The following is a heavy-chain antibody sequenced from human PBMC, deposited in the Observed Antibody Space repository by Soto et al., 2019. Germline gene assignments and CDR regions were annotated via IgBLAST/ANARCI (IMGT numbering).Heavy chain of an antibody. D-gene: IGHD4-17*01. Sequence: QVQLQESGPGLVKPSETLSLTCTVSGGSIGTHYWNWIRQPAGKGLEWIGRVYISGSTDYNPSVKSRVSLSLDTSKKQFSLRLSSVTAAYTAVYYCRRDRRGTTVTGDAFDNWGQGIMVIVSS. V-gene: IGHV4-4*07. CDR1: GGSIGTHY. CDR3: RRDRRGTTVTGDAFDN. J-gene: IGHJ3*02. CDR2: VYISGST.